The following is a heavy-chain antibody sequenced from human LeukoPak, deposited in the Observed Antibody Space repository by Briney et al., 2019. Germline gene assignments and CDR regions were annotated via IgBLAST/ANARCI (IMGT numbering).Heavy chain of an antibody. CDR1: GGSISSYY. J-gene: IGHJ4*02. V-gene: IGHV4-59*01. CDR3: ARVRYSSGWYLADY. CDR2: IYYSGST. D-gene: IGHD6-19*01. Sequence: SETLSLTCTVSGGSISSYYWSWIRQPPGKGLEWIGYIYYSGSTNYNPSLKSRITISVDTSKNQFSLKLSSVIAADTAVYYCARVRYSSGWYLADYWGQGTLVTVSS.